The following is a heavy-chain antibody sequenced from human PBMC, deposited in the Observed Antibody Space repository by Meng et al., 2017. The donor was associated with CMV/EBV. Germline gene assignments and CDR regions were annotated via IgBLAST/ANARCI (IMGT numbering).Heavy chain of an antibody. CDR2: IKQDGSEK. J-gene: IGHJ2*01. CDR1: GYSFTSYW. D-gene: IGHD1-26*01. V-gene: IGHV3-7*01. Sequence: GESLKISCKGSGYSFTSYWMSWVRQAPGKGLEWVANIKQDGSEKYYVDSVKGRFTISRDNAKNSLYLQMNSLRAEDTAVYYCAREFRNGSYLRHWYFDLWGRGTLVTVSS. CDR3: AREFRNGSYLRHWYFDL.